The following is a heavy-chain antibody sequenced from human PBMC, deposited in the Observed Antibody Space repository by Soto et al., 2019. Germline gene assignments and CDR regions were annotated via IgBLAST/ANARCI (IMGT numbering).Heavy chain of an antibody. Sequence: GGSLRLSCAASGFTFSSYWMHWVRQAPGKGLVWVSRINSDGSSTSYADSVKGRFTISRDNAKNTLYLQMNSLRAEDTAVYYCARAVVGVMWEGYYFDYWGQGTLVTVSS. CDR2: INSDGSST. CDR3: ARAVVGVMWEGYYFDY. J-gene: IGHJ4*02. CDR1: GFTFSSYW. V-gene: IGHV3-74*01. D-gene: IGHD3-16*01.